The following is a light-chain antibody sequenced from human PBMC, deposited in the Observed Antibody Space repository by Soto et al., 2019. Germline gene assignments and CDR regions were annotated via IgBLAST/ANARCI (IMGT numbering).Light chain of an antibody. CDR1: QSVGSN. J-gene: IGKJ1*01. Sequence: EVVMTQSPATLSVSPGERATLSCRASQSVGSNFAWYQQKPGQAPRLLIYGESTRATDIPGRFSGSGSGTDVTLTLSSLLAKDFEVYYCQQYNKWPRKFGQENKVEIK. CDR2: GES. CDR3: QQYNKWPRK. V-gene: IGKV3-15*01.